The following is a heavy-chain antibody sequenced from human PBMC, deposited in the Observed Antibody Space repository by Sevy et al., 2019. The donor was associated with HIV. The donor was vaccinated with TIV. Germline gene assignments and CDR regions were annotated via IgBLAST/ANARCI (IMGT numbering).Heavy chain of an antibody. J-gene: IGHJ4*02. Sequence: GSLRLSCAASTLTFTTDWMNWVRQPPGKGLQWVANIKEDGSEKSYVDSVKGRFTISRDNAKTSLYLQMNSLRGEDTAVYYCARMGASGVYWGQGTLVTVSS. CDR2: IKEDGSEK. V-gene: IGHV3-7*03. D-gene: IGHD3-16*01. CDR3: ARMGASGVY. CDR1: TLTFTTDW.